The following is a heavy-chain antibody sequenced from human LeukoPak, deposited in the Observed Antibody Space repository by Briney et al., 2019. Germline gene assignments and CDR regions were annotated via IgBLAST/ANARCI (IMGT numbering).Heavy chain of an antibody. J-gene: IGHJ4*02. D-gene: IGHD3-16*02. CDR2: INPNSGGT. CDR1: GYTFTGYY. CDR3: ARIASRFTFGGVIVNPVGY. Sequence: ASVKVSCKASGYTFTGYYMHWVRQAPGQGLEWMGWINPNSGGTNYAQKFQGRVTMTRDTSISTAYMELSRLRSDDTAVYYCARIASRFTFGGVIVNPVGYWGQGTLVTVSS. V-gene: IGHV1-2*02.